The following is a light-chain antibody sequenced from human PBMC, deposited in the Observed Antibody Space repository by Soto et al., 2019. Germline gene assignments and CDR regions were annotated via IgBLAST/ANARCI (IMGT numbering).Light chain of an antibody. CDR2: SDT. J-gene: IGLJ1*01. CDR1: SSNIGSNY. CDR3: CLFAGSYTSYV. Sequence: QLVLTQSPSASGTPGQRVTISCSGSSSNIGSNYVYWYRQLPGTAPKLLIYSDTQRPSGVPDRFSGSKSGTSASLAISGLQAEDEADYYCCLFAGSYTSYVFGTGTKVTVL. V-gene: IGLV1-47*02.